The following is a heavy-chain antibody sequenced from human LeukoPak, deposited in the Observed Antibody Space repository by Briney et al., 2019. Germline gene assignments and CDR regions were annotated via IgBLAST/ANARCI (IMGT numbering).Heavy chain of an antibody. D-gene: IGHD3-3*01. V-gene: IGHV1-69*13. J-gene: IGHJ6*02. CDR2: TIPIFGTA. CDR3: ARGRAIFGVVMGYYYYGMDV. CDR1: GGTFSSYA. Sequence: SVKVSCKASGGTFSSYAISWVRQAPGQGLEWMGGTIPIFGTANYAQKFQGRVTITADESTSTAYMELSSLRSEDTAVYYCARGRAIFGVVMGYYYYGMDVWGQGTTVTVSS.